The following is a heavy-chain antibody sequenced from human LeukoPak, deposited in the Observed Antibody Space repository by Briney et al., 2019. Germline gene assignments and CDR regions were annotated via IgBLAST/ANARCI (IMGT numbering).Heavy chain of an antibody. CDR2: IYWNDDK. V-gene: IGHV2-5*01. J-gene: IGHJ4*02. CDR3: APYIAAAGHFDY. Sequence: SGPTLVKPTQTLTLTCTFSGFSLSTSGVGVGWIRQPPGKALEWLALIYWNDDKRYSPSLKSRLTITKDTTKNQVVLTMTNIDPVDTATYYCAPYIAAAGHFDYWGQGTLVTVSS. D-gene: IGHD6-13*01. CDR1: GFSLSTSGVG.